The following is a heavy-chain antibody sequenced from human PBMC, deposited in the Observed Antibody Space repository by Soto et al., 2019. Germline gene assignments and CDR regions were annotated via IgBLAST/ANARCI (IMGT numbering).Heavy chain of an antibody. J-gene: IGHJ5*02. CDR1: GGSISSGDYY. Sequence: SETLSLTCTVSGGSISSGDYYWSWIRQSPGKGLEWIGYIYYSGSTYYNPSLKSRVTISVDTSKNQFSLKLSSVTAADTAVYYCARQARYYDILTGYPRVANWFDPWGQGTLVTVSS. CDR2: IYYSGST. D-gene: IGHD3-9*01. CDR3: ARQARYYDILTGYPRVANWFDP. V-gene: IGHV4-30-4*01.